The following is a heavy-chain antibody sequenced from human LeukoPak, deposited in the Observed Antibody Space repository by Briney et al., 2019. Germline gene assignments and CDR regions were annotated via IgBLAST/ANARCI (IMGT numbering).Heavy chain of an antibody. CDR3: ARIDFWSGYYYYYYYMDV. CDR1: GFTFSSYW. D-gene: IGHD3-3*01. V-gene: IGHV3-7*01. Sequence: PGGSLRLSCAASGFTFSSYWMSWVRQAPGKGLEWVANIKQDGSGKYYVDSVKGRFTISRDNAKNSLYLQMNSLRAEDTAVYYCARIDFWSGYYYYYYYMDVWGKGTTVTVSS. J-gene: IGHJ6*03. CDR2: IKQDGSGK.